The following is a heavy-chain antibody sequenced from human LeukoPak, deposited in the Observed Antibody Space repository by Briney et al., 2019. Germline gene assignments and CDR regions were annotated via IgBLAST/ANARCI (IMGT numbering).Heavy chain of an antibody. CDR2: INKDGSEK. CDR3: ARDRTGNNDFWSGYTTFFDY. Sequence: GGSLRLSCAASRFTFTSYWMNWVRQAPGKGLEWVAKINKDGSEKYYVDSVKGRFTISRDNAKNSLYLQMNSLRAEDTAVYYCARDRTGNNDFWSGYTTFFDYWGQGTLVTVSS. J-gene: IGHJ4*02. V-gene: IGHV3-7*01. D-gene: IGHD3-3*01. CDR1: RFTFTSYW.